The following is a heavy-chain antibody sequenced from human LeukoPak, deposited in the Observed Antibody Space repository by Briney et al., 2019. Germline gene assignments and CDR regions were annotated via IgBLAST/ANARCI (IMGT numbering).Heavy chain of an antibody. CDR2: IKEDGSEK. J-gene: IGHJ4*02. CDR3: ARRGSTDY. D-gene: IGHD2/OR15-2a*01. CDR1: GFSFSGYW. Sequence: PGGSLRLSCAASGFSFSGYWMTWVRQAPGKGLEWVANIKEDGSEKYYADFVKGRFTISRDNAKNSLDLQMNSLRAEDTGVYYCARRGSTDYWGQGTLVTVSS. V-gene: IGHV3-7*03.